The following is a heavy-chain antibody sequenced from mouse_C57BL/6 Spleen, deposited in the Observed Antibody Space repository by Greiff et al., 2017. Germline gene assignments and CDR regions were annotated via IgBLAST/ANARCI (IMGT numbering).Heavy chain of an antibody. J-gene: IGHJ3*01. CDR3: AREFDGNYWFAY. D-gene: IGHD2-1*01. Sequence: EVQRVESGGGLVKPGGSLKLSCAASGFTFSSYAMSWVRQTPEKRLEWVATISDGGSYTYYPDNVKGRFTISRDNAKNNLYLQMSHLKSEDTAMYYCAREFDGNYWFAYWGQGTLVTVSA. CDR2: ISDGGSYT. V-gene: IGHV5-4*01. CDR1: GFTFSSYA.